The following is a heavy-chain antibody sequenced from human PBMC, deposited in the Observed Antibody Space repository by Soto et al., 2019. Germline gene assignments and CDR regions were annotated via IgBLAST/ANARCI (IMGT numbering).Heavy chain of an antibody. D-gene: IGHD7-27*01. CDR3: AREGGAPGAFDH. CDR1: GGTFRTYT. V-gene: IGHV1-69*13. Sequence: ASVKVSCKASGGTFRTYTISWVRQAPGQGLEWMGGLTLVFGTADYARKFQGRVTITADESTSTAYMELSRLRSEDTVVYYCAREGGAPGAFDHWGQGTLVTVSS. J-gene: IGHJ4*02. CDR2: LTLVFGTA.